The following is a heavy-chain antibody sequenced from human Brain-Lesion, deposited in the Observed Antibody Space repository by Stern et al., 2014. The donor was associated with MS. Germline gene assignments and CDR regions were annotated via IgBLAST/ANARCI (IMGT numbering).Heavy chain of an antibody. V-gene: IGHV1-24*01. CDR1: GYTLTELS. Sequence: VQLEESGAEVKKPGASVKVSCKVSGYTLTELSMHWVRQAPGKGLEWMGGFGPEDGETIYEQKFQGRVTMTEDTSTDTAYMELSSLRSEDTAVYYCATDRDDFRSGYSAPTKGYGLDVWGQGTTVTVTS. D-gene: IGHD3-3*01. CDR2: FGPEDGET. J-gene: IGHJ6*02. CDR3: ATDRDDFRSGYSAPTKGYGLDV.